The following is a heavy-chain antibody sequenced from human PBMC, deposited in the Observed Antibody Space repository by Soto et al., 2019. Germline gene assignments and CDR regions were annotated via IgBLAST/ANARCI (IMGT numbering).Heavy chain of an antibody. J-gene: IGHJ4*02. CDR2: INPSGGST. CDR1: GYTFTSYY. CDR3: GRGRSGELVIFY. D-gene: IGHD1-26*01. V-gene: IGHV1-46*03. Sequence: GASVKVSCKASGYTFTSYYMHWVRQAPGQGLEWMGIINPSGGSTSYAQKFQGRVTMTRDTSTSTVYMELSNLSPDDTAVYYCGRGRSGELVIFYWGQGTLVTVSS.